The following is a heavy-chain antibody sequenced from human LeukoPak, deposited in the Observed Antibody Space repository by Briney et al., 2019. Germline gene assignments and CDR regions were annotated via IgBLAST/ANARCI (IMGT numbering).Heavy chain of an antibody. Sequence: SETLSLTCAVSGGSISSNNWWSWVRQPPGKGLEWIGEIYHSGSTTYNPSLKSRVTISVDKSKNQFSLELSSVAAADTAVYFCARKDSNYGGFDYWGQGTLVTVSS. J-gene: IGHJ4*02. CDR3: ARKDSNYGGFDY. D-gene: IGHD4-11*01. CDR2: IYHSGST. CDR1: GGSISSNNW. V-gene: IGHV4-4*02.